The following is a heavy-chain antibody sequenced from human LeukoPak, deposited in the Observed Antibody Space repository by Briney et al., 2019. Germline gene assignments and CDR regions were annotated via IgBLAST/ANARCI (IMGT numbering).Heavy chain of an antibody. CDR3: ARGGQGGCPDY. CDR2: ISSSSSYI. V-gene: IGHV3-21*01. D-gene: IGHD6-19*01. CDR1: GFTFSSSV. J-gene: IGHJ4*02. Sequence: GGSLRLSCAASGFTFSSSVMSWVRQAPGKGLEWVSSISSSSSYIYYADSVKGRFTISRDNAKNSLYLQMNSLRAEDTAVYYCARGGQGGCPDYWGQGTLVTVSS.